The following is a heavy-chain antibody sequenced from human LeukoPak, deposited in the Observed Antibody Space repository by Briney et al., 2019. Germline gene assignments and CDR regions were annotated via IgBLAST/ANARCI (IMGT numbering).Heavy chain of an antibody. J-gene: IGHJ6*02. D-gene: IGHD1-1*01. Sequence: SETLSLTCTVSGGSISTYYWSWIRQPPGKGLEWIGYIYYTGSTYYNPSLKSRVTMSVDTSKNQFSLKLSSVTAADTAVYYCARDQTERGGVYYGMDVWGQGTTVTVSS. CDR1: GGSISTYY. V-gene: IGHV4-59*01. CDR3: ARDQTERGGVYYGMDV. CDR2: IYYTGST.